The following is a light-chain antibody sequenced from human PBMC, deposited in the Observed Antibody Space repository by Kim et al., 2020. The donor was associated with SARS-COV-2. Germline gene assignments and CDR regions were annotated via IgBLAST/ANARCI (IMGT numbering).Light chain of an antibody. Sequence: SYELTQPPSVSVSPGQTASITCSGDKLGDKYACWYQQKPGQSPVLVIYQDSKRPSGIPERFSGSNSGNTATLTIRGTQAMDEADDYCQAWDSSTVVFGGG. V-gene: IGLV3-1*01. J-gene: IGLJ2*01. CDR2: QDS. CDR1: KLGDKY. CDR3: QAWDSSTVV.